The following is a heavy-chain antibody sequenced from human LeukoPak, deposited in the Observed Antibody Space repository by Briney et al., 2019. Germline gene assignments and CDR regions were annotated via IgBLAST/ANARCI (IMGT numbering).Heavy chain of an antibody. CDR2: IYYSGST. CDR3: ARLSAAAGLDAFDI. D-gene: IGHD6-13*01. J-gene: IGHJ3*02. CDR1: DDSISRDF. V-gene: IGHV4-59*08. Sequence: SETLSLTCTASDDSISRDFWTWIRQPPGKGLEWIGYIYYSGSTNYNPSLKSRVTISVDTSKNQFSLKLSSVTAADTAVYYCARLSAAAGLDAFDIWGQGTMVTVSS.